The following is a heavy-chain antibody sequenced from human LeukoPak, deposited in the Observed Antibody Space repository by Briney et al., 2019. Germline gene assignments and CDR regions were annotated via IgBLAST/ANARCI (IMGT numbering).Heavy chain of an antibody. V-gene: IGHV3-7*01. D-gene: IGHD2-15*01. CDR2: IKQDGSEK. Sequence: GGSLRLSCAASGFTFSSYWMSWVRQAPGKGLEWVANIKQDGSEKYYVDSVKGRFTISRDNAKNSLYLQMNSLRAEDTAVYYCARDEVVGAASGAFDIWGQGTMVTVSS. CDR3: ARDEVVGAASGAFDI. CDR1: GFTFSSYW. J-gene: IGHJ3*02.